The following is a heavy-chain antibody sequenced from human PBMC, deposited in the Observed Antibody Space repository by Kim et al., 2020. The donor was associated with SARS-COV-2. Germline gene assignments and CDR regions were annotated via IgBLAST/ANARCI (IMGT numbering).Heavy chain of an antibody. D-gene: IGHD3-22*01. CDR2: INHSGST. CDR3: ARAGYYNLYYYYYYMDV. V-gene: IGHV4-34*01. CDR1: GGSFSGYY. Sequence: SETLSLTCAVYGGSFSGYYWSWIRQPPGKGLEWIGEINHSGSTNYNPSLKSRVTISVDTSKNQFSLKLSSVTAADTAVYYCARAGYYNLYYYYYYMDVWGKGTTVTVSS. J-gene: IGHJ6*03.